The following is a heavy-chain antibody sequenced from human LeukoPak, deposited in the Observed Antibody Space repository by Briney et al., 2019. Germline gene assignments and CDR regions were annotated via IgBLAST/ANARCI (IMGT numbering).Heavy chain of an antibody. CDR2: IYPGGSDT. V-gene: IGHV5-51*01. CDR3: ARHLKYSGGGHYFDY. J-gene: IGHJ4*02. CDR1: GYSFSGIW. Sequence: GESLKISCQGSGYSFSGIWIGWVRQMPGKGLEGMGIIYPGGSDTRYGPSFQGHVTISADKSISTASLQWSSLKASDTAMYYCARHLKYSGGGHYFDYWGQGTLVTVSS. D-gene: IGHD6-19*01.